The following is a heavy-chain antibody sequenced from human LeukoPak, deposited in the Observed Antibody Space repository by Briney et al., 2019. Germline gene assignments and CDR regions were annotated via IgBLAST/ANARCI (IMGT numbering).Heavy chain of an antibody. CDR3: ARSITMVRGYYFDY. D-gene: IGHD3-10*01. CDR2: ISYDGSNK. J-gene: IGHJ4*02. CDR1: GFTFSSYA. V-gene: IGHV3-30-3*01. Sequence: GGSLRLSCAASGFTFSSYAMHWVRQAPGKGLEWVAVISYDGSNKYYADSVKGRFTISRDNSKNTLYLQMNSLRAEDTAVYYCARSITMVRGYYFDYWGQGTLVTVSS.